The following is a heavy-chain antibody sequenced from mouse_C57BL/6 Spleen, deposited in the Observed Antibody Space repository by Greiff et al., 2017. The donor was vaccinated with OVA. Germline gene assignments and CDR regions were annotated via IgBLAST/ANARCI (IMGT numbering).Heavy chain of an antibody. CDR2: IDPSDSYT. Sequence: QVQLQQPGAELVKPGASVKLSCKASGYTFTSYWMQWVKQRPGQGLEWIGEIDPSDSYTNYNQKFKGKATLTVDTSSSTAYMQLSSLTSEDSAVYYCARGTNSDFDYWGQGTTLTGSS. D-gene: IGHD4-1*01. CDR1: GYTFTSYW. V-gene: IGHV1-50*01. CDR3: ARGTNSDFDY. J-gene: IGHJ2*01.